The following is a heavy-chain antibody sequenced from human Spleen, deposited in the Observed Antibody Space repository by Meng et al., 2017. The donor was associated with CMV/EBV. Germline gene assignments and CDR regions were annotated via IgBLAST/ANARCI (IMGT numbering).Heavy chain of an antibody. CDR3: ARDSSPTITIFGGTYYGMDV. J-gene: IGHJ6*02. Sequence: SVKVSCKTSGGTFSYYDINWVRQAPGHGLEWMGGIIPIFARANYAQKFQGRFTITTDESTSTAYMELSSLRSEDTAVYYCARDSSPTITIFGGTYYGMDVWGQGTTVTVSS. V-gene: IGHV1-69*05. D-gene: IGHD3-3*01. CDR2: IIPIFARA. CDR1: GGTFSYYD.